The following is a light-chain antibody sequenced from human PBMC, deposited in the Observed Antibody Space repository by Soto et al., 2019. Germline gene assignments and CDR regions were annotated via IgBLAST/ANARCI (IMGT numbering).Light chain of an antibody. CDR1: QSVSSY. J-gene: IGKJ5*01. Sequence: EIVMTQSPATLSVSAGERATLSCRATQSVSSYLAWYQQKPGQAPRLLIYGVSTGATGIPARFSGSGSGTEFTLTISSLQSEDFAVYYCQQYSDWPSITFGQGTRLEIK. V-gene: IGKV3-15*01. CDR3: QQYSDWPSIT. CDR2: GVS.